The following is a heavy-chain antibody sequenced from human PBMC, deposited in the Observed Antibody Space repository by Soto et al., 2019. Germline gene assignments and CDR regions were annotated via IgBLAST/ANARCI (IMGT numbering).Heavy chain of an antibody. CDR3: ARTTAVPNSLRSRYFFDY. CDR1: GGSVSDKTYY. V-gene: IGHV4-61*01. D-gene: IGHD4-17*01. CDR2: VYYSGTT. J-gene: IGHJ4*02. Sequence: SETLSLTCSVSGGSVSDKTYYWSWIRQPPGKRLEWIGYVYYSGTTNYNPSLKSRVIISVDLSKNQFSLRLSSVTTADTALYYCARTTAVPNSLRSRYFFDYWGQGTLVTVSS.